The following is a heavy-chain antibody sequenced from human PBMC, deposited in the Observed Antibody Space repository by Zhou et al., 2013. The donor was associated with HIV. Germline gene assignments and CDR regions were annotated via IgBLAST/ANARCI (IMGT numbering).Heavy chain of an antibody. V-gene: IGHV1-8*03. CDR1: GYSFISYD. Sequence: QVQLVQSGAEVKKPGASVKVSCKASGYSFISYDINWVRQATGQGLEWMGWMNPNSGDTGYAQNFQGRVTITRNTSISTAYMELSSLRSEDTAVYYCASVRSVRVFDYVGPREPVVTVSS. CDR3: ASVRSVRVFDY. J-gene: IGHJ4*02. D-gene: IGHD3-10*01. CDR2: MNPNSGDT.